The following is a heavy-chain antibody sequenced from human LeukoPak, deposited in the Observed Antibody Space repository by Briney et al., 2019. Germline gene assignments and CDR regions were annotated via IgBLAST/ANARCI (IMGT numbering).Heavy chain of an antibody. J-gene: IGHJ4*02. CDR2: ISSSSSYI. CDR3: ARDESSGWYYFDY. V-gene: IGHV3-21*01. D-gene: IGHD6-19*01. CDR1: GFTFSSYS. Sequence: GGSLRLSCAASGFTFSSYSMNWVRQAPGKGLEWVSSISSSSSYIYYADSVKGRFTISRDNAKNSLYLQMNSLRAEDTAVYYCARDESSGWYYFDYWGQGTLVSVSS.